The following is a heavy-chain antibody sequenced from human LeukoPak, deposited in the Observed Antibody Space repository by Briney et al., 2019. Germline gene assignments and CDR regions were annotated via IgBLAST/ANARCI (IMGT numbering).Heavy chain of an antibody. CDR1: GFTFSNHW. Sequence: QSGESLRLSCEASGFTFSNHWMHWVRQTPGKGLVCLSRISGEGSDTTYVDSVRGRFTISRDNAKNKLYLQMHSLRVEATAIYYCPRNNHGIVNGGTALLGTWGQGTLVTVSS. CDR3: PRNNHGIVNGGTALLGT. V-gene: IGHV3-74*01. CDR2: ISGEGSDT. D-gene: IGHD2-8*01. J-gene: IGHJ5*02.